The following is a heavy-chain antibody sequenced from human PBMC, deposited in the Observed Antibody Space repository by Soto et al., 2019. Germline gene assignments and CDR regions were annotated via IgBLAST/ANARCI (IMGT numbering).Heavy chain of an antibody. CDR3: ARDRYSSSSYVDY. CDR2: ISYEGSNK. CDR1: GFTFSSYA. V-gene: IGHV3-30-3*01. Sequence: GGSLRLSCAASGFTFSSYAMHWVRQAPGKGLEWVAVISYEGSNKYYADSVKGRFTISRDNSKNTLYLQMNSLRAEDTAVYYCARDRYSSSSYVDYWGQGTLVTVSS. D-gene: IGHD6-6*01. J-gene: IGHJ4*02.